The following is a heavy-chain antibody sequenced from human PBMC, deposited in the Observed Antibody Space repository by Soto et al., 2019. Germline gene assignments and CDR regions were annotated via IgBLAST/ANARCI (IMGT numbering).Heavy chain of an antibody. Sequence: EVQLLESGGGLVQPGGSLRLSCAASGFTFSSYAMSWVRQAPGKGLEWVSAISGSGGSTYYADSVKGRFTISRDNSKNTLYLQMNSLRAEDTAVYYCAKLPRSPIVVVVAAEYYFDYWGQGTLVTVSS. D-gene: IGHD2-15*01. J-gene: IGHJ4*02. CDR3: AKLPRSPIVVVVAAEYYFDY. CDR1: GFTFSSYA. CDR2: ISGSGGST. V-gene: IGHV3-23*01.